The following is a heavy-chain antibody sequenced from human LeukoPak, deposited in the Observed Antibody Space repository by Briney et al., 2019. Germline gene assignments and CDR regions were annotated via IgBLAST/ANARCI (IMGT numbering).Heavy chain of an antibody. V-gene: IGHV3-30*18. CDR3: VKDEAFCSGGTCWYYFDY. CDR2: ISYDGSNK. Sequence: AGGSLRLSCAAPGFTFSSYGIHWVRQAPGKGLEWVAVISYDGSNKWYADSVKGQFTISRDNSKNTLYLQMNSLRPEDTAVYYCVKDEAFCSGGTCWYYFDYWGQGTLVTVSS. D-gene: IGHD2-15*01. J-gene: IGHJ4*02. CDR1: GFTFSSYG.